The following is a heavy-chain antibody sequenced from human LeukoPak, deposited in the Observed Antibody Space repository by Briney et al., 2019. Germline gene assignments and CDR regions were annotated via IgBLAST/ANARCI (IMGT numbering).Heavy chain of an antibody. D-gene: IGHD3-22*01. CDR1: GGSISSYY. CDR2: LYHSGNT. V-gene: IGHV4-38-2*02. J-gene: IGHJ4*02. Sequence: PSETLSLTCTVSGGSISSYYWGWIRQPPGRGLEWIGSLYHSGNTYYNPSLKSRVTISVDTSKNQFSLKLSSVTAADTAVYYCARDYYDGVFDYWGQGTLVTVSS. CDR3: ARDYYDGVFDY.